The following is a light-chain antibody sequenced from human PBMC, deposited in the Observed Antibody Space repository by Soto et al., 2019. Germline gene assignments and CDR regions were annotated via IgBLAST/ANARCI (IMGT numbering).Light chain of an antibody. J-gene: IGKJ1*01. CDR1: QTIGNS. V-gene: IGKV1-39*01. CDR2: AAS. CDR3: QQSYNTPPWT. Sequence: DLQMTQSPSSLSASVGDRVTITCRASQTIGNSLNWYQQKPGKAPQLLIYAASSLQTGVPSRFSGSRSGTDFTLTINNLQPEDFATYFCQQSYNTPPWTFGQGTKVEIK.